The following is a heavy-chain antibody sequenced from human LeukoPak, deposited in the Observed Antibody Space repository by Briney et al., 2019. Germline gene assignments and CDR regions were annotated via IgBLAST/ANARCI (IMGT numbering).Heavy chain of an antibody. D-gene: IGHD4-17*01. J-gene: IGHJ4*02. V-gene: IGHV3-11*03. CDR2: ISSSGSYT. CDR3: EKPAHDYADYPFDY. Sequence: GGSLRLSCAASGFTFSDYYMSWIRQAPGKGLEWVSYISSSGSYTNYADSVKGRFTISRDNARNSLSLQMNSLRAEDTAVYYCEKPAHDYADYPFDYWGQGTLVTVSS. CDR1: GFTFSDYY.